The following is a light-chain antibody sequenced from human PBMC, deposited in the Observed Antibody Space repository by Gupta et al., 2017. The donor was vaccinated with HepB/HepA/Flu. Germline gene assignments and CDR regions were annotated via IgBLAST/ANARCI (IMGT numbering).Light chain of an antibody. CDR3: QQRSNWPLFT. CDR1: QSVGTY. CDR2: DAS. Sequence: ENVLTQSPATLSLSPGERATLSCRATQSVGTYLAWYQHKPGQAPRLLIYDASNRAPGIPARFSGSGSGTDFTLTISSREPEDFAVYYCQQRSNWPLFTFGPGTKVDIK. V-gene: IGKV3-11*01. J-gene: IGKJ3*01.